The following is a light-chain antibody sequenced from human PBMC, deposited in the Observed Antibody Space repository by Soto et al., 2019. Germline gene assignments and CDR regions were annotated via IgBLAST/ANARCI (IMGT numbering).Light chain of an antibody. CDR3: QQYGSSPT. V-gene: IGKV3-20*01. CDR2: GAS. Sequence: EIVWTQSPGTLSLSPGERATLSCRASQSVSSSYLAWYQQKPGQAPRLLIYGASSRATGIPDRFSGSGSGTDCTLTISRLEPEDFAVYYCQQYGSSPTFGGGTKVEIK. J-gene: IGKJ4*01. CDR1: QSVSSSY.